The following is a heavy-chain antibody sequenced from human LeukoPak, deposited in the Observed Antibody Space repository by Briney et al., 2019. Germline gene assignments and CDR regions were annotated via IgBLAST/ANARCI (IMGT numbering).Heavy chain of an antibody. CDR2: ISSRSNYI. CDR1: GFTFSSYS. Sequence: GGSMRLSCAASGFTFSSYSMNWVSPAPGKGMEWVSSISSRSNYIYYADSVKGRFTISRDNAKNSLYLQMNSLRAEDTSVYYCARSGNGFDYWGQGTLVTVSS. CDR3: ARSGNGFDY. V-gene: IGHV3-21*01. J-gene: IGHJ4*02. D-gene: IGHD2-8*01.